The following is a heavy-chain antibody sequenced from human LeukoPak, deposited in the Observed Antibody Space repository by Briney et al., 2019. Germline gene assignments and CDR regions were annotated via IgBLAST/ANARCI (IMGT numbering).Heavy chain of an antibody. CDR1: GFTFSSYS. J-gene: IGHJ5*02. V-gene: IGHV3-21*01. CDR3: ARDQEWEPNWFDP. D-gene: IGHD1-26*01. CDR2: ISSSSSHI. Sequence: PGGSLRLSCAASGFTFSSYSMNWVRQAPGKGLEWVSSISSSSSHIYYADSVKGRFTISRDNAKNSLYLQMNSLRAEDTAVYYCARDQEWEPNWFDPWGQGTLVTVSS.